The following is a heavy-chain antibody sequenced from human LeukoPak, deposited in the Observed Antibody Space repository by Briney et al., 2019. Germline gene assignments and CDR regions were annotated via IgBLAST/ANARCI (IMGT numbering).Heavy chain of an antibody. V-gene: IGHV1-69*04. CDR3: ARRIAAAGTGFDY. CDR2: IIPILGIA. D-gene: IGHD6-13*01. CDR1: GGTFSSYA. J-gene: IGHJ4*02. Sequence: SVKVSCKASGGTFSSYAISWVRQSPGQGLEWMGRIIPILGIANYAQKFQGRVTITADKSTSTAYMELSSLRSEDTAVYYCARRIAAAGTGFDYWGQGTLVTVSS.